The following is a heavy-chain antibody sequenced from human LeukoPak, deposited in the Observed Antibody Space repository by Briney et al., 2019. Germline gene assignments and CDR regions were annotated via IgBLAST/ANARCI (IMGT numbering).Heavy chain of an antibody. V-gene: IGHV4-34*01. Sequence: SETLSLTCAVYGGSFSGYYWSWIRRPPGKGLEWIGEINHSGSTNYNPSLKSRVTISVDTSKNQFSLKLSSVTAADTAVYYCARSAPHNWFDPWGQGTLVTVSS. CDR2: INHSGST. CDR1: GGSFSGYY. J-gene: IGHJ5*02. CDR3: ARSAPHNWFDP.